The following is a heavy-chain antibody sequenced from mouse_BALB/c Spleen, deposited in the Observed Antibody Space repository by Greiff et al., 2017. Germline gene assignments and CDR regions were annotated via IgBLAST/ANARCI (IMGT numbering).Heavy chain of an antibody. V-gene: IGHV1S137*01. Sequence: QVQLQQSGAELVRPGVSVKISCKGSGYTFTVYAMHWVTQSHAKSLEWIGVLSIYYGDASYNQMFKGKATMTVDTSSSTAYMELARLTTEYSAIYYCARSFITTATPFDDWGEGTTRTGAS. D-gene: IGHD1-1*01. CDR2: LSIYYGDA. CDR3: ARSFITTATPFDD. CDR1: GYTFTVYA. J-gene: IGHJ2*01.